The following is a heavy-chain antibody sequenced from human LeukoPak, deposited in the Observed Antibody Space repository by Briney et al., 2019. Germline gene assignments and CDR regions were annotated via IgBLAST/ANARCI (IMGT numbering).Heavy chain of an antibody. D-gene: IGHD6-13*01. CDR1: GYDFTSYW. CDR2: IYPGDSDA. J-gene: IGHJ4*02. CDR3: SXRVGYSSTWYYVDY. V-gene: IGHV5-51*01. Sequence: GESLKISCKGSGYDFTSYWIAWVRQMPGKGLEWMGLIYPGDSDARYSPSFQGQVTMSADKSISTAYLQWSSLKASDTAMYFCSXRVGYSSTWYYVDYWGQGTLVTVSS.